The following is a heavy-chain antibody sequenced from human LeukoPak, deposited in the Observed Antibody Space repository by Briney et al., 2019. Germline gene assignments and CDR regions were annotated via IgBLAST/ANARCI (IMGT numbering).Heavy chain of an antibody. Sequence: SETLSPTCTVSGGSISSYYWSWIRQPPGKGLEWIGYIYYSESTNYNPSLKSRVTISVDTSKNQFSLKLSSVTAADTAVYYCARGTGYYDLEYWGQGTLVIVSS. V-gene: IGHV4-59*01. CDR3: ARGTGYYDLEY. D-gene: IGHD3/OR15-3a*01. J-gene: IGHJ4*02. CDR2: IYYSEST. CDR1: GGSISSYY.